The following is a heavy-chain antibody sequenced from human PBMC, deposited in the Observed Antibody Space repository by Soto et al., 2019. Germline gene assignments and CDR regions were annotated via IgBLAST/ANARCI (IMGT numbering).Heavy chain of an antibody. V-gene: IGHV3-20*01. Sequence: GGSLRLSCAASGFTFDDYGMSWVRQAPGKGLEWVSGINWNGGSTGYADSVKGRFTISRDNAKNSLYLQMNSLRAEVTALYHCARDRGVGATVAFDIWGQGTMVTVS. J-gene: IGHJ3*02. CDR3: ARDRGVGATVAFDI. CDR1: GFTFDDYG. D-gene: IGHD1-26*01. CDR2: INWNGGST.